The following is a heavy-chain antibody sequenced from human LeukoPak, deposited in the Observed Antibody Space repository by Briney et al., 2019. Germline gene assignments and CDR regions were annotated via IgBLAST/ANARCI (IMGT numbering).Heavy chain of an antibody. J-gene: IGHJ4*02. CDR1: GGSFSGYY. CDR2: INHSGTT. Sequence: SETLSLTCAVYGGSFSGYYWNWIRQPPGKGLEWIGEINHSGTTNYNPSLKSRVTLSVDTSKKQFSLKLTSVTAADTAVYYCARDELGVSYWGQGTLVIVSS. CDR3: ARDELGVSY. D-gene: IGHD1-26*01. V-gene: IGHV4-34*01.